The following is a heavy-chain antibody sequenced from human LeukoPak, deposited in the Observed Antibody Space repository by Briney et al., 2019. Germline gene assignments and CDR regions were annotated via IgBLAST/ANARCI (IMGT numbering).Heavy chain of an antibody. CDR1: GGSFSGYY. CDR3: ARDSRGSSHMDV. Sequence: SETLSLTCAVYGGSFSGYYWSWIRQPPGKGLEWIGEINHSGSTNYNPSLKSRVTISVDTSKNQFSLKLSSVTAADTAVYYCARDSRGSSHMDVWGKGTTVTVSS. J-gene: IGHJ6*03. V-gene: IGHV4-34*01. D-gene: IGHD6-13*01. CDR2: INHSGST.